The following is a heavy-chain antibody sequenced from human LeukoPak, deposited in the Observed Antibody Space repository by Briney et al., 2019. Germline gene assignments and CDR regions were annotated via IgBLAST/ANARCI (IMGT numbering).Heavy chain of an antibody. CDR3: ARGYCSSTSCRNSNHDY. CDR1: GYTFTGYY. Sequence: ASVKVSCKASGYTFTGYYMHWVRQAPGQGLEWMGWINPNSGGTNYAQKFQGRVTMTRDTSISTVYMELSRLRSDDTAVYYCARGYCSSTSCRNSNHDYWGQGTLVTVSS. J-gene: IGHJ4*02. D-gene: IGHD2-2*01. CDR2: INPNSGGT. V-gene: IGHV1-2*02.